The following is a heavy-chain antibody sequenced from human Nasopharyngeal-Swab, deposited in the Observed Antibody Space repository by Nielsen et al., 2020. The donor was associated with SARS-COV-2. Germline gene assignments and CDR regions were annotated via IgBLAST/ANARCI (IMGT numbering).Heavy chain of an antibody. Sequence: WICQPPGKGLAWVSGINWNGGSTGYADSVRGRFTISRDNAKNSLYLQMNSLRAEDTALYHCARDAEQPGDYYYGVDVWGQGTTVTVSS. D-gene: IGHD6-13*01. CDR3: ARDAEQPGDYYYGVDV. CDR2: INWNGGST. V-gene: IGHV3-20*01. J-gene: IGHJ6*02.